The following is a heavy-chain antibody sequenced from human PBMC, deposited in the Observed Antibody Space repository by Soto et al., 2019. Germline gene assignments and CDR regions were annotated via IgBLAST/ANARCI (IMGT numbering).Heavy chain of an antibody. D-gene: IGHD3-10*01. V-gene: IGHV4-30-2*01. Sequence: KPSETLSLTCAVSGGSISSGGYSWSWIRQPPGKGLEWIGYIYHSGSTYYNPSLKSRVTISVDRSKNQFSLKLSSVTAADTAVYYCARVKLLPTQGNNWFDPWGQGTLVTVSS. CDR3: ARVKLLPTQGNNWFDP. CDR1: GGSISSGGYS. CDR2: IYHSGST. J-gene: IGHJ5*02.